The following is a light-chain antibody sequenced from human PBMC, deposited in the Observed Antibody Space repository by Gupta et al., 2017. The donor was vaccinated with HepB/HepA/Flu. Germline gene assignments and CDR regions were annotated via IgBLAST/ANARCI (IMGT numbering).Light chain of an antibody. CDR3: QAWDSSTVV. J-gene: IGLJ2*01. V-gene: IGLV3-1*01. Sequence: YEMTPPPSVSVSPGQTASINCSGDKLGDKYACWYQQKPGQSPVLVIYQDSKRPSGIPERFSGSNSGNTATLTISGTQAMDEADYYCQAWDSSTVVFGGGTKLTVL. CDR2: QDS. CDR1: KLGDKY.